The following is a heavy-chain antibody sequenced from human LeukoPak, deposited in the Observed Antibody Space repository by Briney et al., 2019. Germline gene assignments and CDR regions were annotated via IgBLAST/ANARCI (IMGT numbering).Heavy chain of an antibody. CDR2: IRPDGSET. D-gene: IGHD3-9*01. CDR1: GFTFSNYW. CDR3: VRDAYHAILNGPRGDY. J-gene: IGHJ4*02. V-gene: IGHV3-7*01. Sequence: GGSLRLSCAASGFTFSNYWMSWVRQAPGKGLEWVAIIRPDGSETYYVDSVKGRFTISRDNAKNSLYLQMNSLRAEDTAVYYCVRDAYHAILNGPRGDYWGQGTLVTVSS.